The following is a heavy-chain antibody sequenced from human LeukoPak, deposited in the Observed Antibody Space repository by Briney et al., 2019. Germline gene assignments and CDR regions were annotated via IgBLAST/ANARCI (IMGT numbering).Heavy chain of an antibody. V-gene: IGHV3-23*01. D-gene: IGHD3-10*01. CDR3: AKKFGEDKNYFDY. Sequence: GGSPRLSCAVSGCTFSTYAMRWVRQAPGKGLEWVSAISGSGGTTYYADSVKGRFTISRDNSESTLYLQMNSLRAEDTAVYYCAKKFGEDKNYFDYWGQGTLVTVSS. CDR2: ISGSGGTT. J-gene: IGHJ4*02. CDR1: GCTFSTYA.